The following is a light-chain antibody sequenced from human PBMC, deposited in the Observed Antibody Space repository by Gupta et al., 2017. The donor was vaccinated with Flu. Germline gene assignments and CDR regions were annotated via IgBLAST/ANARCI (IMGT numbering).Light chain of an antibody. CDR3: QQNGIYPGT. J-gene: IGKJ5*01. Sequence: PVSLSADVCDRVTITWRASEDFGVYLAWYQQQPGKAPKLLMFASSTIQRGVPSRFSGSKSGADFVLTISHLESDDFGTYYYQQNGIYPGTFGQGTQMEIK. CDR2: ASS. CDR1: EDFGVY. V-gene: IGKV1-8*01.